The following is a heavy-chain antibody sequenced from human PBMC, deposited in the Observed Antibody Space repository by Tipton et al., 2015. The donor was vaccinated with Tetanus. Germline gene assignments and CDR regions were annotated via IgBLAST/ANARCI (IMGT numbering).Heavy chain of an antibody. D-gene: IGHD5-12*01. V-gene: IGHV4-59*01. CDR2: LYFSGNT. Sequence: TLSLTCTVSGASISTYSWTWIRQSPGKGLEWIAYLYFSGNTNYNPSLKTRVTMSPDTSKNQVSLRLNSVTAADTAVYYCARAGAGGYDATMGFYFYYMDVWGKGTTVTVSS. J-gene: IGHJ6*03. CDR3: ARAGAGGYDATMGFYFYYMDV. CDR1: GASISTYS.